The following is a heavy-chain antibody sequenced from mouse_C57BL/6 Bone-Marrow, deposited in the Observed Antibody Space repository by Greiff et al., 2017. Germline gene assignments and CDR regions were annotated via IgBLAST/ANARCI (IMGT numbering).Heavy chain of an antibody. CDR2: IDPSDSYT. J-gene: IGHJ4*01. CDR3: ASYGSFYDYAMDY. CDR1: GYTFTSYW. D-gene: IGHD1-1*01. Sequence: QVQLQQPGAELVKPGASVKLSCKASGYTFTSYWMQWVKQRPGQGLEWIGEIDPSDSYTNYNQKFKGKATLTVDTSSSTAYRQLSSLTSEDSAVYYGASYGSFYDYAMDYWGQGTSVTVSS. V-gene: IGHV1-50*01.